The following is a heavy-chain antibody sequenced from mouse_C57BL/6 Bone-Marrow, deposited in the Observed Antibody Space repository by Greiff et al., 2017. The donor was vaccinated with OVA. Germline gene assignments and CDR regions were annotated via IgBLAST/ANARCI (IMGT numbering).Heavy chain of an antibody. CDR1: GYTFTSYW. CDR3: ARWYLKLGRPLYFDY. D-gene: IGHD4-1*01. V-gene: IGHV1-7*01. Sequence: VQLQQSGAVLAKPGASVKLSCKASGYTFTSYWMHWVKQRPGQGLEWIGYINPSSGYTKYNQKFKDKATLTADKSSSTAYMQLSSLTYEDSAVYYCARWYLKLGRPLYFDYWGQGTTLTVSS. CDR2: INPSSGYT. J-gene: IGHJ2*01.